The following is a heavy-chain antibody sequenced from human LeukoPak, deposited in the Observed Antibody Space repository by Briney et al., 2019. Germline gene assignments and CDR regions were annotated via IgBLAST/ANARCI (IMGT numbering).Heavy chain of an antibody. CDR3: ARVRSGYYYFDY. Sequence: ASVKVSCKASGYSFTSYYMHWLRQAPGQGLEWMGIINPSGGSTNYAQKFQGRVTMTRDTSTSTVYMELSSLRSEDTAVYYCARVRSGYYYFDYWGQGTLVTVSS. J-gene: IGHJ4*02. CDR1: GYSFTSYY. V-gene: IGHV1-46*01. CDR2: INPSGGST. D-gene: IGHD3-22*01.